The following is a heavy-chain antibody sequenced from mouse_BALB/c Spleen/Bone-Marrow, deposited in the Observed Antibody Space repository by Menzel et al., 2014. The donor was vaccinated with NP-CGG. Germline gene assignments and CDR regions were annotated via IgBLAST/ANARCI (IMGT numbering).Heavy chain of an antibody. CDR2: ISSGSSTI. CDR1: GFTFSSFG. CDR3: ARGGNWEDFDY. J-gene: IGHJ2*01. V-gene: IGHV5-17*02. D-gene: IGHD4-1*01. Sequence: DVKLVESGGGLVQPGGSRKLSCAASGFTFSSFGMHWVRQAPERGLEWVAYISSGSSTIFYADTVKGRFTISRDNLKNTLFLQMTSLRSEDTAMYYCARGGNWEDFDYWGQGTTLTVSS.